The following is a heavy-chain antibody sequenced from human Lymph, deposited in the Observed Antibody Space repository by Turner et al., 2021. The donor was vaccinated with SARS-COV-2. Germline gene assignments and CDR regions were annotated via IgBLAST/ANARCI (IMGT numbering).Heavy chain of an antibody. Sequence: DAPLVESGGGLVPPGGSLRLSCAASRFTFDDYGMHWVRQAPGKGLEGVAGSTGNIGTIGYADSVKGRVTIVRDNVKNSLYQQMNSLRAEDTALYYGAKDVYRCTFRDHYHGMNDWGQGTTVTVSS. D-gene: IGHD1-26*01. CDR3: AKDVYRCTFRDHYHGMND. CDR1: RFTFDDYG. CDR2: STGNIGTI. V-gene: IGHV3-9*01. J-gene: IGHJ6*02.